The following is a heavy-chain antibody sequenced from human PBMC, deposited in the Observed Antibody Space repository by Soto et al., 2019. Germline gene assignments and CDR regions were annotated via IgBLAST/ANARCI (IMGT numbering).Heavy chain of an antibody. V-gene: IGHV1-8*01. CDR2: VNPNSGNT. CDR3: ARVVRDNWNDDAFDI. Sequence: ASVKVSCKASGYTFTSYDINWVRKATGQGLEWMGWVNPNSGNTGYAKKFQGRVTMTRTNAKTTAYMELSSLRSEDTTVYYYARVVRDNWNDDAFDIWGQGTMVTVSS. D-gene: IGHD1-20*01. J-gene: IGHJ3*02. CDR1: GYTFTSYD.